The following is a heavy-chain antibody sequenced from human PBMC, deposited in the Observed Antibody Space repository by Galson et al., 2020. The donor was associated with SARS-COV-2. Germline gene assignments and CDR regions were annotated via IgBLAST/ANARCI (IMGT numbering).Heavy chain of an antibody. Sequence: GESLKISCVASGFTFSSYWMHWVRQSPGRGLVWVSRINSDESRIQYDDSVKGRFTISRDNAKSTLYLQMNSLRAEDTAVYYCAMVHPLGGGGSYFDSWGQGILVTVSS. CDR2: INSDESRI. D-gene: IGHD1-1*01. CDR1: GFTFSSYW. CDR3: AMVHPLGGGGSYFDS. J-gene: IGHJ4*02. V-gene: IGHV3-74*03.